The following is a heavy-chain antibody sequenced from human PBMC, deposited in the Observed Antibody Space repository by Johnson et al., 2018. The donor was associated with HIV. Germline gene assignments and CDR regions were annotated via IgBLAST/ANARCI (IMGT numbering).Heavy chain of an antibody. CDR3: AKVEPVTTVTTGAFDI. V-gene: IGHV3-13*01. D-gene: IGHD4-11*01. CDR1: GFIVSSNY. Sequence: VQLVESGGGLVQPGRSLRLSCAASGFIVSSNYMSWVRQAPGKGLEWVSAIGTAGDTYYPGSVKGRFTISRENAKNSLYLQMNSLRAEDTAVYYCAKVEPVTTVTTGAFDIWGQGTMVTVSS. CDR2: IGTAGDT. J-gene: IGHJ3*02.